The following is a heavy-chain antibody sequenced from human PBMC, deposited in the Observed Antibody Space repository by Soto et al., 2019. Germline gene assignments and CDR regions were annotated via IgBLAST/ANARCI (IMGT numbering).Heavy chain of an antibody. D-gene: IGHD3-3*01. CDR2: IKQDGSEK. CDR3: ARVRNTIFGVVDY. V-gene: IGHV3-7*01. Sequence: HPGGSLRLSCAASGFTFSSYWMSWVRQAPGKGLEWVANIKQDGSEKYYVDSVKGRFTISRDNAKNSLYLQMNSLRAEDTAVYYCARVRNTIFGVVDYWGQGTLVTVSS. J-gene: IGHJ4*02. CDR1: GFTFSSYW.